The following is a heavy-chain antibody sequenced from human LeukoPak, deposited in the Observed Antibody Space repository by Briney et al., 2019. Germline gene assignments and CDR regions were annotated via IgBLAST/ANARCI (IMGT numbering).Heavy chain of an antibody. J-gene: IGHJ6*03. CDR1: GYTFTSYD. Sequence: GASVKVSCKASGYTFTSYDINWVRQATGQGLEWMGWMNPNSGNTGYAQKFQGRVTITRNTSISTAYMELSSLRSEDTAVYYCARGFRSSSWYYYYYYMDVWGKGTTVTVSS. D-gene: IGHD6-13*01. V-gene: IGHV1-8*03. CDR2: MNPNSGNT. CDR3: ARGFRSSSWYYYYYYMDV.